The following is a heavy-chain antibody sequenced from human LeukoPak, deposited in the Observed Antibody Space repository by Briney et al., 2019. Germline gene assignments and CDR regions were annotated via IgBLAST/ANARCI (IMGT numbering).Heavy chain of an antibody. CDR2: IIPILGTA. Sequence: GSSVKVSCKASGGTFSSYAISWVRQAPGQGLEWMGRIIPILGTANYAQKFQGRVTITTDESTSTAYMELSSLRSEDTAVYYCAISSSVRLIDYWGQGTLVTVSS. CDR3: AISSSVRLIDY. V-gene: IGHV1-69*11. D-gene: IGHD6-6*01. CDR1: GGTFSSYA. J-gene: IGHJ4*02.